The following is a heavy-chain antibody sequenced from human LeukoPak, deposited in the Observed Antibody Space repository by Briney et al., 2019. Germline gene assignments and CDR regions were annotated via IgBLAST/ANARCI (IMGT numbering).Heavy chain of an antibody. CDR2: IYYSGST. CDR3: ARGHAPRGYSYGTFDY. CDR1: GGSISSYY. Sequence: PSETLSLTCTVSGGSISSYYWSWIRQPPGKGLDWIGYIYYSGSTNYNPSLKSRVTISVDTSKNQFSLKLSSVTAADTAVYYCARGHAPRGYSYGTFDYWGQGTLVTVSS. J-gene: IGHJ4*02. V-gene: IGHV4-59*01. D-gene: IGHD5-18*01.